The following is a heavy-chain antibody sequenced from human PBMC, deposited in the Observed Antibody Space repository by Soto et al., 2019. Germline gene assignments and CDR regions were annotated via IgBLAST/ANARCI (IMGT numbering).Heavy chain of an antibody. D-gene: IGHD4-17*01. CDR3: ARDPGSGAALRAYHFDY. V-gene: IGHV1-3*01. CDR1: RYSFTTYA. CDR2: INAGNGDT. J-gene: IGHJ4*02. Sequence: ASVKVSCKASRYSFTTYALHWVRQAPGQRLEWMGWINAGNGDTKYSEKFQGRVTITRDTSANTAYMELSSLRSEDTSVYYCARDPGSGAALRAYHFDYWGQGTLVTVSS.